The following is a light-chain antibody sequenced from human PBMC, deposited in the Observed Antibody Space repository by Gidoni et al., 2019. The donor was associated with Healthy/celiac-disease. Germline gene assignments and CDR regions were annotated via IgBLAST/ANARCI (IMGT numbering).Light chain of an antibody. CDR2: GNS. Sequence: QSVLTQPPSVSGAPGQRVTISCTGSSSNIGAGYDVHWYQQLPGPAPKLIIYGNSHRPSGVPYRCSGSKSGTSASLAITGLQAEDEAYYYCQSYDSSLSGPNWVFGGGTKLTVL. CDR1: SSNIGAGYD. J-gene: IGLJ3*02. CDR3: QSYDSSLSGPNWV. V-gene: IGLV1-40*01.